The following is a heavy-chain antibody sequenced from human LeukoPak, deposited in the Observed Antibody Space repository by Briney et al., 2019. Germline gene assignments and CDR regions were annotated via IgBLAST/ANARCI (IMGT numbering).Heavy chain of an antibody. D-gene: IGHD3-22*01. J-gene: IGHJ4*02. CDR3: ARSVRSSGYYSEVFFDY. Sequence: ASVKVSCKASGGTFSSYAISWVRQAPGQGLEWMGWISAYNGNTNYAQKLQGRVTMTTDTSTSTAYMELRSLRSDDTAVYYCARSVRSSGYYSEVFFDYWGQGTLVTVSS. CDR2: ISAYNGNT. V-gene: IGHV1-18*01. CDR1: GGTFSSYA.